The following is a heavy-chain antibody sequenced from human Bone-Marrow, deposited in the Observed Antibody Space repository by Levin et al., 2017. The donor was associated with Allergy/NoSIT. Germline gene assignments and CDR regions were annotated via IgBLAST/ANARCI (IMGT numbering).Heavy chain of an antibody. CDR1: GYKFTNYW. CDR3: ASSIAMVRGVRGPFDV. D-gene: IGHD3-10*01. Sequence: PGESLKISCQGSGYKFTNYWVGWVRQMPGKGLEWMGIIYPGDSDTMYSPSFQGQVTMSADKSISTAYLQWSSLKASDTAMYYCASSIAMVRGVRGPFDVWGQGTVVTVSS. CDR2: IYPGDSDT. J-gene: IGHJ3*01. V-gene: IGHV5-51*01.